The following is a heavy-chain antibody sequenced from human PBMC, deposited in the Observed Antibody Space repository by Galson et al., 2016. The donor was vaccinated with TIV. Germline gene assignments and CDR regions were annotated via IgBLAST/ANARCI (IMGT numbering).Heavy chain of an antibody. CDR1: GASVTSGGYS. V-gene: IGHV4-30-2*01. Sequence: TLSLTCAVSGASVTSGGYSWSWIRQPPGKGLEWIGYISHRATTYYNPSLKSRVTISIDRPKNHLSLRLTSVTAADTAVYYCARRTHYDSSGYSDAFDIWGQGTMVPVSS. J-gene: IGHJ3*02. CDR2: ISHRATT. D-gene: IGHD3-22*01. CDR3: ARRTHYDSSGYSDAFDI.